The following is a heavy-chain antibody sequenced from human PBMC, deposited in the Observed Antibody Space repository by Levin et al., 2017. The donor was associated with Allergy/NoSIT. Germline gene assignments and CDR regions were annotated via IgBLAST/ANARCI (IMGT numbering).Heavy chain of an antibody. Sequence: GGSLRLSCAASGFTFSSYALSWVRQAPGKGLEWVSGIVDSGASTYYADSVKGRFTISRDNSKNTLYLQMNSLRAEDTAMYYCTKDDLFARGATYRYSGFDSWGQGTLVTVSS. J-gene: IGHJ4*02. CDR3: TKDDLFARGATYRYSGFDS. CDR1: GFTFSSYA. D-gene: IGHD3-10*01. CDR2: IVDSGAST. V-gene: IGHV3-23*01.